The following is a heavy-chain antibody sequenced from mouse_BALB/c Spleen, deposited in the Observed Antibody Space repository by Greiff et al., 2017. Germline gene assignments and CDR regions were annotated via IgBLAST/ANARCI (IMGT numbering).Heavy chain of an antibody. D-gene: IGHD2-12*01. V-gene: IGHV1-5*01. CDR2: IYPGNSDT. Sequence: EGQLQQSGTVLARPGASVKMSCKASGYTFTSYWMHWVKQRPGQGLEWIGAIYPGNSDTSYNQKFKGKAKLTAVTSTSTAYMELSSLTNEDSAVYYCTRSDTTNAMDYWGQGTSVTVSS. CDR3: TRSDTTNAMDY. CDR1: GYTFTSYW. J-gene: IGHJ4*01.